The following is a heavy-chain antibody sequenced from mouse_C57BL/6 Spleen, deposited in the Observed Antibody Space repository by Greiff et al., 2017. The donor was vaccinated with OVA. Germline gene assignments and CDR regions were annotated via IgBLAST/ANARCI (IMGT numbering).Heavy chain of an antibody. Sequence: QVQLQQPGAELVMPGASVKLSCKASGYTFTSYWMHWVKQRPGQGLEWIGEIDPSDSYTNYNQKFKGKSTLTVDKSSSTAYMQLSSLTSEDAAVYDSARWGITALYYYAMDDWGAGTSVTVSS. D-gene: IGHD2-4*01. CDR3: ARWGITALYYYAMDD. J-gene: IGHJ4*01. CDR2: IDPSDSYT. CDR1: GYTFTSYW. V-gene: IGHV1-69*01.